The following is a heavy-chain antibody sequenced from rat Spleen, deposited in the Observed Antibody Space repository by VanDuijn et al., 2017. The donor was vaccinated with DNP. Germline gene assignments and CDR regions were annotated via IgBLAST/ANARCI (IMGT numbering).Heavy chain of an antibody. V-gene: IGHV2S12*01. Sequence: QVQLKESGPGLVQPSQTLSLTCTVSGFSLTNYGVSWVRQPPGKGLEWIAAISSGGSTYYNSVLKSRLSISRDTPKSQVFLKINSLQTEDTAIYVCSRYGGYGGDWFGYWGQGTLVTVSS. D-gene: IGHD1-11*01. CDR3: SRYGGYGGDWFGY. CDR1: GFSLTNYG. J-gene: IGHJ3*01. CDR2: ISSGGST.